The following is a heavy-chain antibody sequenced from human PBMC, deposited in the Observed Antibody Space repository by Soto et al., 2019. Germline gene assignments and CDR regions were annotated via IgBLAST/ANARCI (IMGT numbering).Heavy chain of an antibody. Sequence: PGGSLRLSCAASGFTSSSYAMSWVRQAPGKGLEWVSAISGSGGSTYYADSVKGRFTSSRDNSKNTLYLQMNSLRAEDTAVYYCAKLPLLYGDYERYWGQGTLVTVSS. CDR2: ISGSGGST. CDR1: GFTSSSYA. D-gene: IGHD4-17*01. CDR3: AKLPLLYGDYERY. V-gene: IGHV3-23*01. J-gene: IGHJ4*02.